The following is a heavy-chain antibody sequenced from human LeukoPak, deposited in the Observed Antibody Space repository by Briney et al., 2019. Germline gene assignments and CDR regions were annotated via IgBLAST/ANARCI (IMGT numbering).Heavy chain of an antibody. Sequence: GRSLRLSCAASGFTFDDYAMHWVRQAPGKGLEWVSGISWNSGSIGYADSVKGRFTISRDNAKNSLYLQMNSLRAEDTAVYYCARDNGDWGAFDIWGQGTMVTVSS. V-gene: IGHV3-9*01. D-gene: IGHD4-17*01. CDR3: ARDNGDWGAFDI. CDR1: GFTFDDYA. J-gene: IGHJ3*02. CDR2: ISWNSGSI.